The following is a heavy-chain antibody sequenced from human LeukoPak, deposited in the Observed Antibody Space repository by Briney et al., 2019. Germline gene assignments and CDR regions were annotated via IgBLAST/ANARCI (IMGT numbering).Heavy chain of an antibody. Sequence: PSETLSLTCAVYGGSFSGYYWSWIRQPPGKGLEWIGEINHSGSTNYNPSLKSRVTISVDTSKNQFSLKLSSATAADTAVYYCARGRSSGYYHSRPNYFDYWGQGTLVTVSS. V-gene: IGHV4-34*01. D-gene: IGHD3-22*01. CDR2: INHSGST. CDR1: GGSFSGYY. J-gene: IGHJ4*02. CDR3: ARGRSSGYYHSRPNYFDY.